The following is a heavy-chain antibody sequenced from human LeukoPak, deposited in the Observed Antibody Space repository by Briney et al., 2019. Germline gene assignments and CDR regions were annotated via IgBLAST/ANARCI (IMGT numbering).Heavy chain of an antibody. CDR1: GFTFSSYG. D-gene: IGHD7-27*01. V-gene: IGHV3-33*01. CDR2: IWYDGSNK. J-gene: IGHJ4*02. Sequence: GGSLRLSCAASGFTFSSYGMPWVRQAPGKGLEWVAVIWYDGSNKYYADSVKGRFTISRDNSKNTLYLQMNSLRAEDTAVYYCATLNWGYAPYFDYWGQGTLVTVSS. CDR3: ATLNWGYAPYFDY.